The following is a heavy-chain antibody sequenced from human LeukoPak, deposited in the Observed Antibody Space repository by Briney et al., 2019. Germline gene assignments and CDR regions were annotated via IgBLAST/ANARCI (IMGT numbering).Heavy chain of an antibody. CDR3: ARASNQPLLFPTYFDY. Sequence: QPGGSLRLSCAASGFTFSSYGMHWVRQAPGKGLEWVAVIWYDGSNKYYADSVKGRFTISRDNSKNTLYLQMNSLRAEDTAVYYCARASNQPLLFPTYFDYWGQGTLVTVSS. J-gene: IGHJ4*02. CDR1: GFTFSSYG. V-gene: IGHV3-33*01. D-gene: IGHD2-21*02. CDR2: IWYDGSNK.